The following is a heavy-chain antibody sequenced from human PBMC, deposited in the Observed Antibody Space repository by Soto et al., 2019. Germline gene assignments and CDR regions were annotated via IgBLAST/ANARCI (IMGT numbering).Heavy chain of an antibody. J-gene: IGHJ5*02. CDR2: IIPIFGTA. V-gene: IGHV1-69*12. CDR3: GGTTGTTGGGWFDP. Sequence: QVQLVQSGAEVKKPGSSVKVSCKASGGTFSSYAISWVRQAPGQGLEWMGGIIPIFGTANYAQKFQGRVTITADESTSTAYTELSSRRSEDTAVYYGGGTTGTTGGGWFDPWGQGTLVTVSS. D-gene: IGHD1-1*01. CDR1: GGTFSSYA.